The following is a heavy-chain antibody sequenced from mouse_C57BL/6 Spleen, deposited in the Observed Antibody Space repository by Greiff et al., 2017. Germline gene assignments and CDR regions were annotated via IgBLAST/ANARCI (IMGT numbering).Heavy chain of an antibody. V-gene: IGHV1-80*01. CDR2: IYPGDGDT. Sequence: VQLQESGAELVKPGASVKISCKASGSAFSSYWMNWVKQRPGKGLEWIGQIYPGDGDTNYNGKFKGKATLTADKSSSTGYMQLSSLTSEDSAVYFGAREGVRGYFDYWGQGTTLTVSS. D-gene: IGHD3-2*02. CDR1: GSAFSSYW. J-gene: IGHJ2*01. CDR3: AREGVRGYFDY.